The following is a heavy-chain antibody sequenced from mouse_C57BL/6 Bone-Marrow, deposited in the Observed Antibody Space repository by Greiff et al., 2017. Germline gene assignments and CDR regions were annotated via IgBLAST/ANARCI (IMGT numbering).Heavy chain of an antibody. CDR2: IYPRSGNT. CDR1: GYTFTSYG. V-gene: IGHV1-81*01. J-gene: IGHJ1*03. Sequence: VQLVESGAELARPGASVKLSCKASGYTFTSYGISWVKQRTGQGLEWIGEIYPRSGNTYYNEKFKGKATLTVDKSSSTAYMELRSMTSEDSAVYFCAIYYGSQWYFDDWGKGTTVTVSS. CDR3: AIYYGSQWYFDD. D-gene: IGHD2-1*01.